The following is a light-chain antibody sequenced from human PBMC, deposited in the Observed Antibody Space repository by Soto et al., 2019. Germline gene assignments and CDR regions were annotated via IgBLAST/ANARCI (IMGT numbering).Light chain of an antibody. CDR3: CSYAGSHFL. J-gene: IGLJ2*01. CDR1: SSDVGGYNY. CDR2: DVS. Sequence: QSALTQPRSVSGSPGQSVTIYCTGTSSDVGGYNYVSWYQQHPGKAPKLMIYDVSQRPSGVPDRFSGSKSGNTASLTISGLQAEDEADYYCCSYAGSHFLFGGGTKLTVL. V-gene: IGLV2-11*01.